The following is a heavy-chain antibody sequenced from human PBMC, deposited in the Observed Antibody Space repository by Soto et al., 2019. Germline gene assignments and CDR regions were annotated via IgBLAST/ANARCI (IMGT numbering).Heavy chain of an antibody. Sequence: PSETLSLTCTVSGGSISSSSYYLGWILHPPGKGLEWSGSIYYSWSNYYNPSLKRRVTISVDTSKNQSSLKLSSVTAADTAVYYCATEIVVVPDAIGYGAFDIWGQGTMVTVSS. V-gene: IGHV4-39*01. J-gene: IGHJ3*02. CDR2: IYYSWSN. D-gene: IGHD2-2*02. CDR3: ATEIVVVPDAIGYGAFDI. CDR1: GGSISSSSYY.